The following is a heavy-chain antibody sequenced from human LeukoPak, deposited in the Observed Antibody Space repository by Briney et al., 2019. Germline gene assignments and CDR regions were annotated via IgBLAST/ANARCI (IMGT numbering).Heavy chain of an antibody. D-gene: IGHD6-19*01. V-gene: IGHV3-21*01. J-gene: IGHJ4*02. CDR1: GFTFSSYS. CDR3: TRDVDDSSGWYQKGFDY. Sequence: PGGSLRLSCAASGFTFSSYSMNWVRQAPGKGLEWVSSISSSSSYIYYADSVKGRFTISRDNAKNSLYLQMNSLRAEDTAVYYCTRDVDDSSGWYQKGFDYWGQGTLVTVSS. CDR2: ISSSSSYI.